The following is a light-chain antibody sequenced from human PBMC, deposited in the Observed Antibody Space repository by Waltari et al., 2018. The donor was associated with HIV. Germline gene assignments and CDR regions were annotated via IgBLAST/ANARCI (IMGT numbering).Light chain of an antibody. V-gene: IGLV2-11*01. Sequence: QSALTQPRSVSGSPGQSVTISCTGTSSDVGGSKYVSWYQQHPANAPKLMIYDVTKRPSGIPDRFSGAGSGTTVTLTISGVRAEDEADYYCQSTDITGTYAVFGPGTKVTVL. CDR1: SSDVGGSKY. J-gene: IGLJ1*01. CDR3: QSTDITGTYAV. CDR2: DVT.